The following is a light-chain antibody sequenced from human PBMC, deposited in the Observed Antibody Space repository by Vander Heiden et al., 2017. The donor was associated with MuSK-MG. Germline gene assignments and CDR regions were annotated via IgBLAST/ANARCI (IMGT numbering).Light chain of an antibody. CDR3: QQYYSPPRIT. V-gene: IGKV4-1*01. CDR2: WAS. CDR1: QSVLYSSNNKNY. J-gene: IGKJ4*01. Sequence: DIVMTQSPDSLAVSLGERATINCKSSQSVLYSSNNKNYLAWYQQKPGQPPKLLIYWASTRESGVPDRFSGSGSGTDFTLTISSLQAEDVAVYYCQQYYSPPRITFGGGTKVEIK.